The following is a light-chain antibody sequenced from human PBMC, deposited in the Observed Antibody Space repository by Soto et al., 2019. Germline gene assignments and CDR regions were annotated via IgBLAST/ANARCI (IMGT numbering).Light chain of an antibody. CDR2: STS. CDR3: QQYNNWPLT. Sequence: ESVLTQSPGTLSVSPGERATLSCRASQSVSSNYLTWYQQKPGQAPRLLIYSTSTRATGIPDRFSGSGSGTEFTLTISSLQSEDFAVYYCQQYNNWPLTFGPGTKVDIK. CDR1: QSVSSN. V-gene: IGKV3D-15*01. J-gene: IGKJ3*01.